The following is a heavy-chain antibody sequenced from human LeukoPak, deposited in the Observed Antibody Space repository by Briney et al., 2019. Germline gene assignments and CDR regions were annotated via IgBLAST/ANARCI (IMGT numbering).Heavy chain of an antibody. CDR3: ASLSEAAAGTWVTYGYYYGMDV. CDR1: GFTFSSYW. V-gene: IGHV3-74*01. CDR2: INSDGSST. Sequence: GGSLRLSCAASGFTFSSYWMHWVRQAPGKGLVWVSRINSDGSSTSYADSVKGRFTISRDNAKNTLYLQMNSLGAEDTAVYYCASLSEAAAGTWVTYGYYYGMDVWGQGTTVTVSS. J-gene: IGHJ6*02. D-gene: IGHD6-13*01.